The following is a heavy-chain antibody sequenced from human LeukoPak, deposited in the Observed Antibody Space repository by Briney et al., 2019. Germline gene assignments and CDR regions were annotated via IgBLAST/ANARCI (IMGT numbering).Heavy chain of an antibody. Sequence: PGGSLRLSCAASGFTFSSYSMNWVRQAPGKGLEWVSSISSSSSYIHYADSVKGRFTISRDNAKNSLYLQMNSLRAEDTAVYYCARQYCSGGSCYVDAFDIWGQGTMVTVSS. V-gene: IGHV3-21*01. J-gene: IGHJ3*02. CDR2: ISSSSSYI. CDR3: ARQYCSGGSCYVDAFDI. CDR1: GFTFSSYS. D-gene: IGHD2-15*01.